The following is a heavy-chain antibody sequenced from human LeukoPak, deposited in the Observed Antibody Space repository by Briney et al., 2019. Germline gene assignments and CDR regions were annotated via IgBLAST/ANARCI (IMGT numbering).Heavy chain of an antibody. CDR1: GFTFSSYA. V-gene: IGHV3-30-3*01. D-gene: IGHD3-3*01. CDR3: ARTYYDFWSGYSDYYFDY. CDR2: ISYDGSNK. J-gene: IGHJ4*02. Sequence: GGSLRLSCAASGFTFSSYAMHWVRQAPGKGLEWVAVISYDGSNKYYADSVKGRFTISRDNSKNTLYLQMNSLRAEDTAVHYCARTYYDFWSGYSDYYFDYWGQGTLVTVSS.